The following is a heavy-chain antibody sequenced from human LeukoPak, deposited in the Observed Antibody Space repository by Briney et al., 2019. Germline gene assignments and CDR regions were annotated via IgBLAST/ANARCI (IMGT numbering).Heavy chain of an antibody. CDR2: ISSSSSYI. CDR1: GFTFSSYS. Sequence: GGSLRLSCAASGFTFSSYSMNWVRQAPGKGLEWVSSISSSSSYIYYADSVKGRFTISRDNSKNTLYPQMNSLRAEDTAVYYCAKASSAYSSSWYGPFDYRGQGTLVTVSS. CDR3: AKASSAYSSSWYGPFDY. D-gene: IGHD6-13*01. J-gene: IGHJ4*02. V-gene: IGHV3-21*04.